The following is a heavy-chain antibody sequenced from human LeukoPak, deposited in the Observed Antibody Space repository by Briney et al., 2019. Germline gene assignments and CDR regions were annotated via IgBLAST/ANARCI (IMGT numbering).Heavy chain of an antibody. V-gene: IGHV3-74*01. D-gene: IGHD3-9*01. CDR3: ARGIYLDPYGMDV. Sequence: GGSLRLSCAASGFTFDDYAMHWVRQAPGKGLVWVSRINSDGSSTSYADSVKGRFTISRDNAKNTLYLQMNSLRAEDTAVYYCARGIYLDPYGMDVWGQGTTVTVSS. CDR2: INSDGSST. CDR1: GFTFDDYA. J-gene: IGHJ6*02.